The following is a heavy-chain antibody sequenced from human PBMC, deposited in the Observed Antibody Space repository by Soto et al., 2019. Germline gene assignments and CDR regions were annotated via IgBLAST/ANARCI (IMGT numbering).Heavy chain of an antibody. CDR3: AHDDYGGFGAFDI. CDR2: INAGNGNT. V-gene: IGHV1-3*01. Sequence: QVQLVQSGAEVKKPGASVKVSCKASGYTFTSYAMHWVRQAPGQRLEWMGWINAGNGNTKYSQKFQGRVIITRDTSASTAYMELSSLRSEDTAVYYCAHDDYGGFGAFDIWGQGTMVTVSS. CDR1: GYTFTSYA. J-gene: IGHJ3*02. D-gene: IGHD4-17*01.